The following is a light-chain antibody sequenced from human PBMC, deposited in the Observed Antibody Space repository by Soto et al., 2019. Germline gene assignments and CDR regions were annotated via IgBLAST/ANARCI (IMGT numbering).Light chain of an antibody. J-gene: IGLJ1*01. CDR3: SSYGGNNNYV. CDR2: EVS. V-gene: IGLV2-8*01. CDR1: SSDVGGYNY. Sequence: QSVLTQPPSASGSRGQSVTISCTGTSSDVGGYNYVSWYQQHPGKAPKPMIYEVSKRPSGVPDRFSGSKSGNTASLAVSGLQAEDEADYYCSSYGGNNNYVFGTGTKVTVL.